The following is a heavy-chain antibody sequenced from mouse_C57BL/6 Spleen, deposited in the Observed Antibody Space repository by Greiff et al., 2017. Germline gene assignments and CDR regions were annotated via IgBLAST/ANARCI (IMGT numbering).Heavy chain of an antibody. V-gene: IGHV10-1*01. CDR3: VRQGVNWYFDV. J-gene: IGHJ1*03. Sequence: GGGLVQPKGSLKLSCAASGFSFNTYAMNWVRQAPGKGLEWVARIRSKSNNYATYYADSVKDRFTISRDDSESMLYLQMNNLKTEDTAMYYCVRQGVNWYFDVWGTGTTVTVSS. CDR2: IRSKSNNYAT. CDR1: GFSFNTYA.